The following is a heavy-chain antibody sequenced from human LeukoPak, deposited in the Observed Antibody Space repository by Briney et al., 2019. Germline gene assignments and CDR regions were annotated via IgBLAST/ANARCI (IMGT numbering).Heavy chain of an antibody. J-gene: IGHJ5*02. Sequence: ASVKVSCKASGGTFSSYAISWVRQAPGQGLEWMGGIIPIFGTANYAQKFQGRVTITTDGSTSTAYMELSSLRSEDTAVYYCARGWGASENPPWFDPWGQGTLVTVSS. CDR3: ARGWGASENPPWFDP. CDR2: IIPIFGTA. CDR1: GGTFSSYA. D-gene: IGHD1-14*01. V-gene: IGHV1-69*05.